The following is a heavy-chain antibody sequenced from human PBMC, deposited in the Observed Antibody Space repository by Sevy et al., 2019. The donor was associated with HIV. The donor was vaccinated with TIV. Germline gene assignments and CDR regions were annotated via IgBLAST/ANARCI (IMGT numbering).Heavy chain of an antibody. D-gene: IGHD2-15*01. CDR1: GFTFSNYA. V-gene: IGHV3-23*01. J-gene: IGHJ3*02. CDR2: ISGGGSGDDT. Sequence: GGSLRLSCAASGFTFSNYAMNWVRHAPGKGLEWVSAISGGGSGDDTYYADYVKGRFTISRDNSKNTLYLQMNSLIAEDTAVYYCAKDSVVVVGDAFDIWGQGTMVTVSS. CDR3: AKDSVVVVGDAFDI.